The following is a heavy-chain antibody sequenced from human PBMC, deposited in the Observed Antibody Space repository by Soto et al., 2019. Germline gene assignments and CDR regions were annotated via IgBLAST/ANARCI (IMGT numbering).Heavy chain of an antibody. V-gene: IGHV2-5*02. CDR3: ARTFCSGGGCYSEFDY. D-gene: IGHD2-15*01. Sequence: QITLKESGPTLVKPTQTLTLTCTFSGLSLITNGVGVGWIRQPPGKALEWLALIYWDDDKRFSPSLKTRLTFTKDTSKNQVVLTMTNMDPVDTATYYCARTFCSGGGCYSEFDYWGQGILVTVSS. CDR2: IYWDDDK. CDR1: GLSLITNGVG. J-gene: IGHJ4*02.